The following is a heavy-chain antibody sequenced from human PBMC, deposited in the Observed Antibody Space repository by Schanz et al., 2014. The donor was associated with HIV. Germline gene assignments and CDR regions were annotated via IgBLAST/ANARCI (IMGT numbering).Heavy chain of an antibody. V-gene: IGHV3-33*01. J-gene: IGHJ4*02. D-gene: IGHD3-10*01. CDR3: VRGLLFQGFFDS. CDR1: GFNVNNYV. Sequence: VQLVESGGGVVQPGRSLKLSCVASGFNVNNYVMHWVRQAPGKGLEWEEIIWFDGSNKYYADSVRGRFTISRDNSKNTLYLQMNSLRAEDTAVYYCVRGLLFQGFFDSWGQGALVTVSS. CDR2: IWFDGSNK.